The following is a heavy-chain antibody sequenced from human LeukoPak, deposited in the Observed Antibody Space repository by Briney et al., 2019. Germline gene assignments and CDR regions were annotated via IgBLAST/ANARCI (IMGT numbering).Heavy chain of an antibody. J-gene: IGHJ3*02. Sequence: PGGSLRLSCAVSGFTFSNAWMSWVRQAPGKGLEWVGRIKSKTDGGTTDYAAPVKGRFTISRDDSKNTLYLQMNSLKTEDTAVYYCTTDGTTVTTVDAFDIWGQGTMVTVSS. D-gene: IGHD4-11*01. CDR1: GFTFSNAW. CDR3: TTDGTTVTTVDAFDI. CDR2: IKSKTDGGTT. V-gene: IGHV3-15*01.